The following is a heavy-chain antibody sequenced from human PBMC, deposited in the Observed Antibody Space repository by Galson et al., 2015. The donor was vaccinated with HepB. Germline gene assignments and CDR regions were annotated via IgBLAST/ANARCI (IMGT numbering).Heavy chain of an antibody. V-gene: IGHV3-7*05. Sequence: SLRLSCAAAGFTFSGYWMPWVRQVPGEGLEWVANIKSDEGENYYVDSVKGRFTISRDNAKNSLYLQLISLRAEDPAVYFCARFAGGGSSTRWYRSGFDRWGQGTLVIVSS. J-gene: IGHJ5*02. CDR1: GFTFSGYW. CDR3: ARFAGGGSSTRWYRSGFDR. CDR2: IKSDEGEN. D-gene: IGHD6-13*01.